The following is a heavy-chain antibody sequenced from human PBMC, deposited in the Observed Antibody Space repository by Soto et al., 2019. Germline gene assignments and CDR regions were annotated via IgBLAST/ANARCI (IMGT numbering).Heavy chain of an antibody. D-gene: IGHD3-9*01. J-gene: IGHJ6*02. V-gene: IGHV3-30-3*01. Sequence: QVQLVESGGGVVQPGRSLRLSCAASGFTFSSYTMHWVRQAPGKGLEWVAVISYDGSNKYYADSVKGRFTISRDNSKNTLYLQMNSLRAEDTAVYYCAREGLNWLRYYGMDVWGQGTTVTVSS. CDR2: ISYDGSNK. CDR3: AREGLNWLRYYGMDV. CDR1: GFTFSSYT.